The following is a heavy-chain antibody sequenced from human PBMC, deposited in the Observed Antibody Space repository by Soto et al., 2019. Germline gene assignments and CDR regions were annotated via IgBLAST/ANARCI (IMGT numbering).Heavy chain of an antibody. CDR1: QFTFSGSS. J-gene: IGHJ4*02. CDR3: AICDY. V-gene: IGHV3-73*01. Sequence: EVHLVESGGDLVQPGGSLKLSCAASQFTFSGSSLHWVRQASGRGLQWVGHVRSGADNYATAYAASVNGRFTISRDDSKNTAYLQMNSLNPEDTAVYYCAICDYWGQGTLVTVSS. CDR2: VRSGADNYAT.